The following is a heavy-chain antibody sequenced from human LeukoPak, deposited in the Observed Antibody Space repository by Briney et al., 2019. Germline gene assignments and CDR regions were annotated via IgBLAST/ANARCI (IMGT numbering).Heavy chain of an antibody. J-gene: IGHJ6*03. Sequence: SETLSLTCTVSGGSISSYYWSWIRQPAGKGLEWIGRIYTSGSTNYNPSLKSRVTMSVDTSKNQFSLKLRSVTAADTAVYYCARGYNWGSPTRNFYYLDVWGKGTTVTVPS. CDR3: ARGYNWGSPTRNFYYLDV. V-gene: IGHV4-4*07. CDR2: IYTSGST. CDR1: GGSISSYY. D-gene: IGHD7-27*01.